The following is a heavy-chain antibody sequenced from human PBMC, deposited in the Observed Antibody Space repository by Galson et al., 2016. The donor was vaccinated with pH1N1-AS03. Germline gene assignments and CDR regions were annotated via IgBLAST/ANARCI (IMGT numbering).Heavy chain of an antibody. CDR1: GFSLTSPGVC. CDR2: IDSDDDK. D-gene: IGHD6-13*01. CDR3: ARVWGAAAGYFDD. V-gene: IGHV2-70*20. J-gene: IGHJ4*02. Sequence: PALVKPTQTLTLTCSFSGFSLTSPGVCVTWVRQPPGKALEWLATIDSDDDKYYTTSLKTRLTIPKDTSKNQVVLTMTNMDPVDTATYYCARVWGAAAGYFDDWGPGNLVVVSS.